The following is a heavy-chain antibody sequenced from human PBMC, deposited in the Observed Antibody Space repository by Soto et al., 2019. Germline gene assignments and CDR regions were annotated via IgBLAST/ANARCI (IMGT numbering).Heavy chain of an antibody. CDR1: GDPLSSGSYY. Sequence: SETLSLTCTVSGDPLSSGSYYWSWIRQSPGKRLEWIAYIYYTGTTKYNPSLKSRVTISVDTSKNQFSLRLSSATAADPAVYHCPKAPPPYFDFLPALHPWGQGPLFTVSS. CDR2: IYYTGTT. D-gene: IGHD3-9*01. V-gene: IGHV4-61*01. CDR3: PKAPPPYFDFLPALHP. J-gene: IGHJ5*02.